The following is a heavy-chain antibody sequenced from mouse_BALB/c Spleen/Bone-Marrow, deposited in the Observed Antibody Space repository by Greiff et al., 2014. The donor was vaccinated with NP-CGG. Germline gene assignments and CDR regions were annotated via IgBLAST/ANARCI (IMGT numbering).Heavy chain of an antibody. CDR1: GYAFTYYL. CDR3: ARRPWFAY. J-gene: IGHJ3*01. V-gene: IGHV1-54*01. CDR2: INPGTGGT. Sequence: QVQLQQSGAEQVRPGTSVKVSCKAAGYAFTYYLIYWIKQRPGQRPGQGLEWIGVINPGTGGTNYNERFKGRATLTADNSSSTAYMQLSSLTSDDSAVYFCARRPWFAYWGQGTLVTVSA.